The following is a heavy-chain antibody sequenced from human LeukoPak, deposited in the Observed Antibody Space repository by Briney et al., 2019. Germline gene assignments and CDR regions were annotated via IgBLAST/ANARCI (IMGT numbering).Heavy chain of an antibody. CDR3: ARDRGSSGWYYFDY. V-gene: IGHV3-48*01. D-gene: IGHD6-19*01. Sequence: GGSLRLSCAASGFTFSSYSMNWVRQAPGKGLEWVSYISGSSTTIYYADSVKGRFTISRDNAKNSLYLQMNSLRAEDTAVYYCARDRGSSGWYYFDYWGQGTLVTVSS. J-gene: IGHJ4*02. CDR1: GFTFSSYS. CDR2: ISGSSTTI.